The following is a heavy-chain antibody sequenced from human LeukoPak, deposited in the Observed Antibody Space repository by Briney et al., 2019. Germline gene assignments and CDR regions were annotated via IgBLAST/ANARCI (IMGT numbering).Heavy chain of an antibody. D-gene: IGHD3-3*01. J-gene: IGHJ4*02. CDR2: INHSGST. Sequence: PSETLSLTCAVYDGSFSGYYWSWIRQPPGKGLEWIGEINHSGSTNYNPSLKSRVTISVDTSKNQFSLKLSSVTAADTAVYYCARGNDFWSGTFDYWGQGTLVTVSS. V-gene: IGHV4-34*01. CDR1: DGSFSGYY. CDR3: ARGNDFWSGTFDY.